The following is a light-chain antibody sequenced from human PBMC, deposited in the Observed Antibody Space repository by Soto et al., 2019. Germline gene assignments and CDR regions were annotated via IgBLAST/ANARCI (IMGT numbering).Light chain of an antibody. CDR2: GTS. CDR1: QRVSSY. J-gene: IGKJ1*01. V-gene: IGKV3-15*01. CDR3: HQYNFWPT. Sequence: EIVLTQSPGTLSLSPGERATLSCRASQRVSSYLAWYQQRPGQPPRLLIYGTSTRATGVPARFSGGGSGTEFTLTINSLQSEDFAVYFCHQYNFWPTFGQGTKVDIK.